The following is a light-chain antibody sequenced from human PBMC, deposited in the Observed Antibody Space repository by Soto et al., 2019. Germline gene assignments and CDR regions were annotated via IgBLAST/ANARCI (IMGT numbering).Light chain of an antibody. Sequence: TQSPSTLSASVGDRVTITCRASQSIDSWLAWHQQKPGQTPRLLVYGASNRATGIPDRFSGSGSGTDFTLTISRLEPEDFAVYYCQQHGSSPITFGQGTRLEIK. CDR2: GAS. CDR3: QQHGSSPIT. CDR1: QSIDSW. V-gene: IGKV3-20*01. J-gene: IGKJ5*01.